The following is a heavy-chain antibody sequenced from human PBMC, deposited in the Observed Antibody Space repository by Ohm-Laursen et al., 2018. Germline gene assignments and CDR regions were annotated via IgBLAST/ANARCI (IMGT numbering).Heavy chain of an antibody. CDR3: ARTIFGVGIPYWFDY. J-gene: IGHJ4*02. Sequence: GSLRLSCSASGFTFSDYYMSWIRQAPGEGLEWLSYISTTAFDISYADSVRGRFTISRDNAKNSLYLQMDSLRADDTAVYYCARTIFGVGIPYWFDYWGQGTLVSVSS. D-gene: IGHD3-3*01. CDR1: GFTFSDYY. V-gene: IGHV3-11*01. CDR2: ISTTAFDI.